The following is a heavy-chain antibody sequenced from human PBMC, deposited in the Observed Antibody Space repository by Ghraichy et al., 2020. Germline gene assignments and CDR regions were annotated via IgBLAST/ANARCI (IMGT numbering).Heavy chain of an antibody. CDR2: INSRAGST. CDR1: GYTFTSHY. Sequence: ASVKVYCKASGYTFTSHYMHWVRQAPGQGLEWMGIINSRAGSTSYAQKFQGRVTMTRDTSTSTVYMALSSLTSEDTAVYYCARGRGLTTVFYYYGMDVWGQGTTVTVSS. V-gene: IGHV1-46*01. CDR3: ARGRGLTTVFYYYGMDV. D-gene: IGHD1/OR15-1a*01. J-gene: IGHJ6*02.